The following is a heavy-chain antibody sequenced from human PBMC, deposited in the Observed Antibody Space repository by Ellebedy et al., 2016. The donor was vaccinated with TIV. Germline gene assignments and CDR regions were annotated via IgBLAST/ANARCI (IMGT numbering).Heavy chain of an antibody. CDR3: AREYASPNY. CDR1: GFIFSSYW. J-gene: IGHJ4*02. V-gene: IGHV3-7*01. CDR2: IKQDGREK. D-gene: IGHD2-8*01. Sequence: GESLKISCAASGFIFSSYWMSWVRQAPGKGLEWVANIKQDGREKYYVDSVKGLFTISRDNAKNYLYLQMNSLIAEDTAVYYCAREYASPNYWGQGTLVTVSS.